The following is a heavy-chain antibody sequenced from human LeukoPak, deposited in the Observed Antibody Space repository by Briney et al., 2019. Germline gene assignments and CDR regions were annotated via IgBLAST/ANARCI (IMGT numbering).Heavy chain of an antibody. CDR1: GGSFSDFY. D-gene: IGHD2-21*01. V-gene: IGHV4-34*01. CDR3: ALRPRGVRRLDY. Sequence: SETLSLTCAVYGGSFSDFYWNWIRQPPGRGLEWIGEINHSGSTNYNPSLKSRVTISVDMSKNQFSLNPSSVTAADTAMYYCALRPRGVRRLDYRGQGTLVTVSS. CDR2: INHSGST. J-gene: IGHJ4*02.